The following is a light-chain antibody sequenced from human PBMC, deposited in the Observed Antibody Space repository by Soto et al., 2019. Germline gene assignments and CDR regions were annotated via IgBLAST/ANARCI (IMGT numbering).Light chain of an antibody. CDR3: QQYGSPPRT. CDR1: QSVSSSY. Sequence: IGLTMSAGTLSLSPRERASLSCMASQSVSSSYLAWYQQKPGQAPRLLIYDASNRATGIPARFSGSGSGTDFTLTISILEPEDFTVYYCQQYGSPPRTLGQVTKVDIK. CDR2: DAS. V-gene: IGKV3-20*01. J-gene: IGKJ1*01.